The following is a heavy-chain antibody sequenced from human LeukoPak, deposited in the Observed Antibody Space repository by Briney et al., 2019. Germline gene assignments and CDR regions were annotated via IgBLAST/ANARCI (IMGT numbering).Heavy chain of an antibody. Sequence: GGSLRLSCAASGFSFSGNAMSWVRQAPGQGLEWVSAISGPGSSTYYADSVKGRFSISRDNAKNSLYLQMNSLRAEDTAVYYCARDYNGGYDYWGQGTLVTVSS. J-gene: IGHJ4*02. CDR2: ISGPGSST. CDR3: ARDYNGGYDY. D-gene: IGHD3-10*01. V-gene: IGHV3-23*01. CDR1: GFSFSGNA.